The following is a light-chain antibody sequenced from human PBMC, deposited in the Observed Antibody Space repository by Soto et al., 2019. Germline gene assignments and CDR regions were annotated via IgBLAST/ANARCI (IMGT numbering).Light chain of an antibody. CDR3: QQYGSWPYT. V-gene: IGKV3D-15*01. CDR1: QSISTN. CDR2: GAS. Sequence: ETVMTQSPATLSESPGEGVTLSCRASQSISTNSAWYQQKPGQAPRLLMYGASTRATDIPARFSGSGSGTEFTLTISSLQSEDFAVYYCQQYGSWPYTFGQGTKLEIK. J-gene: IGKJ2*01.